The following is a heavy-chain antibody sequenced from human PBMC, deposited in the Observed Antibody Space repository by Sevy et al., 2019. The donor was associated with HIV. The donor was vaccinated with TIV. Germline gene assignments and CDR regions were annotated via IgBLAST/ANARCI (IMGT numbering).Heavy chain of an antibody. J-gene: IGHJ6*02. CDR3: ESSYFDSSGYSPLFYYGMDV. D-gene: IGHD3-22*01. CDR1: GGTFINYA. V-gene: IGHV1-69*13. Sequence: ASVKVSCKASGGTFINYAVTWVRQAPGQGLEWMGGFIPMFDTTNSAQKFQGRVTLTADGSTSTAYMELSSLRSEDTVVYYCESSYFDSSGYSPLFYYGMDVWGQGTTVTVSS. CDR2: FIPMFDTT.